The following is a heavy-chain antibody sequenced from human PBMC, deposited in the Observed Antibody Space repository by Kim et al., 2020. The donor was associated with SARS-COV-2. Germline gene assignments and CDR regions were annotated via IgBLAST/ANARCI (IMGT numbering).Heavy chain of an antibody. V-gene: IGHV3-30-3*01. J-gene: IGHJ6*02. D-gene: IGHD3-22*01. CDR1: GFTFSSYA. CDR3: AKDYYDSSGYSYYCMDD. Sequence: GGSLRLSCAASGFTFSSYAMHWVRQAPGKGLEWVAVISYDGSNKYYADSVKGRFTISRDNSKNTLYLQMNSLRAEDTAVYYCAKDYYDSSGYSYYCMDDWGQGSPVTVSS. CDR2: ISYDGSNK.